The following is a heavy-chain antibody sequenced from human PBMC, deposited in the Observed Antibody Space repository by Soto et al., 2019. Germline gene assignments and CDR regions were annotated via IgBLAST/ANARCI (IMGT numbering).Heavy chain of an antibody. Sequence: GGSLRLSCAASGFTFSSYGMHWVRQAPGKGLEWVAVISYDGSNKYYADSVKGRFTISRDNSKNTLYLQMNSLRAEDTAVYYCAKDILPYGDSYYFDYWGQGTLVTVSS. CDR1: GFTFSSYG. J-gene: IGHJ4*02. D-gene: IGHD4-17*01. V-gene: IGHV3-30*18. CDR2: ISYDGSNK. CDR3: AKDILPYGDSYYFDY.